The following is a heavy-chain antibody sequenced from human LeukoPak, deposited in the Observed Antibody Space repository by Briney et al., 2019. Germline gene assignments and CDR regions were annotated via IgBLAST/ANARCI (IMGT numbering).Heavy chain of an antibody. V-gene: IGHV3-53*01. Sequence: PGGSLRLSCTASEFTVSRNYMLWVRQAPGKGLEWVSLIFSNGDTHYADSVKGRFTISRDTSKKTVSLQMNSLRVEDTAMYYCTRGQMNYWGQGTLVTVSS. D-gene: IGHD5-24*01. CDR3: TRGQMNY. CDR1: EFTVSRNY. CDR2: IFSNGDT. J-gene: IGHJ4*02.